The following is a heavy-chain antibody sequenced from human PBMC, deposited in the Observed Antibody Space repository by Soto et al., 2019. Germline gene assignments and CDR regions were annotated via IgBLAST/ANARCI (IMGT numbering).Heavy chain of an antibody. Sequence: QVQLVESGGGVVQPGRSLRLSCAASGFTFSSYAMHWVRQAPGKGLEWVAGISYDGSNKYYADSVKGRFTISRDNSKNTLYLQMNSLRAEDTAVYYCARDLYYYDSSGYYPTYYYYGMDVWGQGTTVTVSS. CDR1: GFTFSSYA. D-gene: IGHD3-22*01. J-gene: IGHJ6*02. CDR2: ISYDGSNK. V-gene: IGHV3-30-3*01. CDR3: ARDLYYYDSSGYYPTYYYYGMDV.